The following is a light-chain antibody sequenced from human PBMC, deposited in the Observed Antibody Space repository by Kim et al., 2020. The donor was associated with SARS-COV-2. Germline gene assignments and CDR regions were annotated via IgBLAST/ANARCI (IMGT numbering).Light chain of an antibody. Sequence: SSELTQPPSVSVAPGKTARITCGGNNIGSKSVHWYQQKPGQAPVLVIYYDSDRPSGIPERFSGSNSGNTATLTISRVEAGDEADYYCQLWDSSSDHWVFGGGTQLTVL. CDR1: NIGSKS. V-gene: IGLV3-21*04. J-gene: IGLJ3*02. CDR2: YDS. CDR3: QLWDSSSDHWV.